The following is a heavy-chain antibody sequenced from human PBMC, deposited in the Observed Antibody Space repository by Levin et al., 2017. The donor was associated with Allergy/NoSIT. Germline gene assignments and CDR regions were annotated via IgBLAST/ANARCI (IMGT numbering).Heavy chain of an antibody. V-gene: IGHV3-7*01. Sequence: GGSLRLSCAASGFTFSSYWMSWVRQAPGKGLEWVANIKQDGSEKYYVDSVKGRFTISRDNAKNSLYLQMNSLRAEDTAVYYCARGIAARYYYGMDVWGQGATVTVSS. CDR2: IKQDGSEK. D-gene: IGHD6-6*01. CDR1: GFTFSSYW. J-gene: IGHJ6*02. CDR3: ARGIAARYYYGMDV.